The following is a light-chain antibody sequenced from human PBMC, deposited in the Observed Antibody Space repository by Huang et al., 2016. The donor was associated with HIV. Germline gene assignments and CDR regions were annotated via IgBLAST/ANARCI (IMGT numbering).Light chain of an antibody. Sequence: IVMTQAPTTLSVTPGERATLSCRASQSVSSNLAWYQQKPGQDPRLLIHGTTTRATAIPGRFSGSGSGTEFTLTISSLQSEDFAVYYCQQYNNWPRTFGQGTKVEIK. J-gene: IGKJ1*01. V-gene: IGKV3-15*01. CDR2: GTT. CDR3: QQYNNWPRT. CDR1: QSVSSN.